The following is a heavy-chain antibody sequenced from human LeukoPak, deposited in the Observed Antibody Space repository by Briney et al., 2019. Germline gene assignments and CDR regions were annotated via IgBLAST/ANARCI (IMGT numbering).Heavy chain of an antibody. CDR3: ARGFEGYCSSTSCQEFDY. CDR2: MNPNSGNT. Sequence: GASVKVSCKASGYTLTSYDINWVRQATGQGLEWMGWMNPNSGNTGYAQKFQGRVTMTRNTSISTAYMELSSLRSEDTAVYYCARGFEGYCSSTSCQEFDYWGQGTLVTVSS. J-gene: IGHJ4*02. D-gene: IGHD2-2*01. V-gene: IGHV1-8*01. CDR1: GYTLTSYD.